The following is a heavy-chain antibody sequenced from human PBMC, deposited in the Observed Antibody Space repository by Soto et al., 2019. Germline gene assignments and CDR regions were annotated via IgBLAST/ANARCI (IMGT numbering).Heavy chain of an antibody. J-gene: IGHJ4*02. V-gene: IGHV3-15*02. CDR2: IKSWTDGGRV. CDR1: GLTSNGPW. CDR3: TTWRREKSCTSVSCYGDGAY. Sequence: EVPLVESGGAWVKPGKPLNLPVPAFGLTSNGPWWTWSPQAPGKGLGWVGGIKSWTDGGRVDTAAPVKGRFTNSRDDSKNTFYLQMNSLKSEDTAVYYCTTWRREKSCTSVSCYGDGAYWGQGTLVTVSS. D-gene: IGHD2-2*01.